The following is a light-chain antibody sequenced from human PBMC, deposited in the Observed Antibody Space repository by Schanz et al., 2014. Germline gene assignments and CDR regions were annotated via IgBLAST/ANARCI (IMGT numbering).Light chain of an antibody. V-gene: IGKV3D-15*01. CDR3: QQYYSSPRT. Sequence: EIVMTQSPATLSLSPGETATLSCRASQSVSSSYLAWYQQKPGQAPRLLIYAASIRAIGIPDRFSGGGSGTEFTLTISSLQAEDVAVYYCQQYYSSPRTFGQGTKVEIK. CDR2: AAS. J-gene: IGKJ1*01. CDR1: QSVSSSY.